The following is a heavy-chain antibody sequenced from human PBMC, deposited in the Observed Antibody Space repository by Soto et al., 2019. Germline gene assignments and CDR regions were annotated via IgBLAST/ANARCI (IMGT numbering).Heavy chain of an antibody. CDR3: ARERRGDSSGYYYSSSSTPYYFDY. Sequence: SETLSLTCTVSGGSISSGDYYWSWIRQPPGKGLEWIGYIYYSGSTYYNPSLKSRVTISVDTSKNQFSLKLSSVTAADTAVYYCARERRGDSSGYYYSSSSTPYYFDYWGQGTLVTVSS. CDR2: IYYSGST. V-gene: IGHV4-30-4*01. CDR1: GGSISSGDYY. J-gene: IGHJ4*02. D-gene: IGHD3-22*01.